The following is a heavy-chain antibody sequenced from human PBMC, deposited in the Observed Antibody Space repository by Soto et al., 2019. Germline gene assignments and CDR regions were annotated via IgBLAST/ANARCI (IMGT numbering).Heavy chain of an antibody. CDR1: GYTFTSYA. V-gene: IGHV1-3*01. CDR3: ARVSSGWYESYFDY. J-gene: IGHJ4*02. CDR2: INAGNGKT. D-gene: IGHD6-19*01. Sequence: ASVKVSCKASGYTFTSYAMHWVRLAPGQRLEWRGWINAGNGKTKYSQKVQSRVTMTRDTSASTAYMELSSLRSEDTAVYYCARVSSGWYESYFDYWGQGTLVTVSS.